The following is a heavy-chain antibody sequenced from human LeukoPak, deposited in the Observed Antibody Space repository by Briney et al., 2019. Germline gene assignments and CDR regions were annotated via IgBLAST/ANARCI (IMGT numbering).Heavy chain of an antibody. V-gene: IGHV3-30*02. J-gene: IGHJ4*02. Sequence: GGSLRLSCAASGFTFTNYPMHWVRQAPGKGLEWVAVLWSDGIKTDYADSVKGRFTLSRDNSRNTLDLQMNSLGPEDTAVYYCAKEYDSGGYGAYFDYWGQGTLVTVPS. D-gene: IGHD3-10*01. CDR2: LWSDGIKT. CDR3: AKEYDSGGYGAYFDY. CDR1: GFTFTNYP.